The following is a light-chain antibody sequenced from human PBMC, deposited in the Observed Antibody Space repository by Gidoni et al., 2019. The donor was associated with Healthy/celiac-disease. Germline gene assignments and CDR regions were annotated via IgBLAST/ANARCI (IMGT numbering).Light chain of an antibody. CDR3: QQYGSSPFT. V-gene: IGKV3-20*01. CDR2: GAS. CDR1: QSVSSSF. Sequence: EILLTQSPDTLSLSPGERATLSCRASQSVSSSFLAWYQQKPGQPPRLLIYGASSRATGIPNKFSGRASGTVFTLTISRLEPEDFAVYYCQQYGSSPFTFGPGTKVDIK. J-gene: IGKJ3*01.